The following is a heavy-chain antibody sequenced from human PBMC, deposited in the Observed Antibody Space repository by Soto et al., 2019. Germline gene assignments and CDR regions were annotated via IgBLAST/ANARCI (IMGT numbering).Heavy chain of an antibody. CDR1: GDSISSGDYY. D-gene: IGHD6-19*01. CDR2: IYYSGNT. Sequence: PSENPSLTCTVSGDSISSGDYYWSWIRQPPGKGLEWIGCIYYSGNTYYNPSLKRRFSISVDTSKNQFSLQLSSVTAADTAVYYCSSGDSSGSVWFDPWGQGTLVTVSS. CDR3: SSGDSSGSVWFDP. V-gene: IGHV4-30-4*01. J-gene: IGHJ5*02.